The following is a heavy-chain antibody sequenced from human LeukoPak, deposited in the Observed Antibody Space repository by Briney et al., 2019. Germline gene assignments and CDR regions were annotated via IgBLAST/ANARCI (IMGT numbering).Heavy chain of an antibody. J-gene: IGHJ4*02. V-gene: IGHV3-33*01. CDR1: GFTFSSYG. Sequence: PGGPLRLSCAASGFTFSSYGMHWVRQAPGKGPEWVAVIWYDGSNKYYADSVKGRFTISRDNSKNTLYLQMNSLRAEDTAVYYCARDSSGYKLLDYWGQGTLVTVSS. CDR2: IWYDGSNK. CDR3: ARDSSGYKLLDY. D-gene: IGHD3-22*01.